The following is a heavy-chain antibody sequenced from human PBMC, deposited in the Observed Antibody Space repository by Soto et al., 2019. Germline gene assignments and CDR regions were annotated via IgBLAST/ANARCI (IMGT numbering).Heavy chain of an antibody. CDR1: GYSFPKYY. CDR3: ASSPRGYCSSTSCRELGNYYGMDV. V-gene: IGHV5-10-1*01. CDR2: IDPSDSYT. D-gene: IGHD2-2*01. J-gene: IGHJ6*02. Sequence: PGESLKISCKGSGYSFPKYYIGWVRQMPGKGLEWMGRIDPSDSYTNYSPSFQGHVTISADKSISTAYLQWSSLKASDTAMYYCASSPRGYCSSTSCRELGNYYGMDVWGQGTTVTVSS.